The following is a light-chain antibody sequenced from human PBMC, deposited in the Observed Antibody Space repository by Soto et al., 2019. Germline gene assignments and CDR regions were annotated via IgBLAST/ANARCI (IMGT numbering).Light chain of an antibody. CDR2: DVS. J-gene: IGLJ1*01. CDR1: SSDVGGYNY. Sequence: QSALTQPRSVSGSPGQSATISCTGTSSDVGGYNYVSWYQQYSGKAPKVMIYDVSKRPSGVPDRFSGSKSGNTASLTISGLQAEDEADYYCCSYAASNTFVFGTGTKVTVL. CDR3: CSYAASNTFV. V-gene: IGLV2-11*01.